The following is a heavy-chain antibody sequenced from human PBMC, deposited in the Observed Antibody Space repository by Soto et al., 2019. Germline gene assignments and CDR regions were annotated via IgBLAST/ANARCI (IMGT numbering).Heavy chain of an antibody. Sequence: GGSLRLSCAASGFTFSSYGMHWVRQAPGKELEWVAVISYDGSNKYYADSVKGRFTISRDNSKNTLYLQMNSLRAEDTAVYYCAKEQDVVAVAETMRYFDYWGQGTLVTVSS. CDR3: AKEQDVVAVAETMRYFDY. CDR1: GFTFSSYG. V-gene: IGHV3-30*18. D-gene: IGHD6-19*01. CDR2: ISYDGSNK. J-gene: IGHJ4*02.